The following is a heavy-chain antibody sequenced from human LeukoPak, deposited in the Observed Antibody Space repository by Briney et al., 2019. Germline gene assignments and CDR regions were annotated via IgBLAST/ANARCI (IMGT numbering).Heavy chain of an antibody. CDR3: ARVRDCSGGSCYLDAFDI. D-gene: IGHD2-15*01. CDR2: INPNSGGT. V-gene: IGHV1-2*02. Sequence: ASVKVSCKASGYTFTCYYMHWVRQAPGQGLEWRGWINPNSGGTNYAQKFQGRVTMTRDTSISAAYMELSRLRSDDTAVYYCARVRDCSGGSCYLDAFDIWGQGTMVTVSS. CDR1: GYTFTCYY. J-gene: IGHJ3*02.